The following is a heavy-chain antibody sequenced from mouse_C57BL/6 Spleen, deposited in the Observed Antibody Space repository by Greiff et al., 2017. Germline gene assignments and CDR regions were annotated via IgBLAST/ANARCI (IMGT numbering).Heavy chain of an antibody. D-gene: IGHD2-12*01. CDR2: IRPNRGSS. V-gene: IGHV1-64*01. J-gene: IGHJ3*01. CDR1: GYTFTSYW. CDR3: ARPLYGFAY. Sequence: QVQLQQPGAELVKPGASVKLSCKASGYTFTSYWMPWVQQRPGQGLEWIGMIRPNRGSSNSNEKFKSKATLTVDKSSSTAYMQLSSLTSEDTAVYYCARPLYGFAYWGQGTLVTVSA.